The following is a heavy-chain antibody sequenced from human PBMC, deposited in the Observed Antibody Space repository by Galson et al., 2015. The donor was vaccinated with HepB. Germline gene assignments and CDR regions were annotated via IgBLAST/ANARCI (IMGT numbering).Heavy chain of an antibody. CDR3: ARDVSGLGFDP. Sequence: SLRLSCAASGFTFSDYYMSWIRQAPGKGLEWVSYISNSGRTKYYADSVKGRFTISRDNAKNSLYLQMNSLRTEDTAVYYCARDVSGLGFDPWGQGTLVTVSS. D-gene: IGHD3-16*01. CDR2: ISNSGRTK. V-gene: IGHV3-11*01. CDR1: GFTFSDYY. J-gene: IGHJ5*02.